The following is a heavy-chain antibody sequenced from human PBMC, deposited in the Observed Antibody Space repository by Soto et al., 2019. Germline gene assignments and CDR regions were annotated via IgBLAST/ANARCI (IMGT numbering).Heavy chain of an antibody. CDR2: IIPIFGTA. J-gene: IGHJ5*02. D-gene: IGHD4-17*01. CDR1: GGTVISYA. CDR3: ARGGDYANWFDP. V-gene: IGHV1-69*12. Sequence: QVQLVQSGSEVKKPGSSVKVSCKASGGTVISYAISWVRQATGQGLEWMGGIIPIFGTANYAQKFQGRVTITADEYTSTDYMAMSSLRSEDTAVYYCARGGDYANWFDPWGQGTLVTVSS.